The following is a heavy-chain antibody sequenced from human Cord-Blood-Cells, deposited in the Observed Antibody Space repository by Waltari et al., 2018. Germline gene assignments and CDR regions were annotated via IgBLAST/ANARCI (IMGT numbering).Heavy chain of an antibody. CDR3: AKSEGGSGSYWSIDY. V-gene: IGHV3-30*18. CDR1: GFTFSSYG. D-gene: IGHD3-10*01. J-gene: IGHJ4*02. Sequence: QVQLVESGGGVVQPGRSLSLSCAASGFTFSSYGMHWVRPAPGKGLEWVAVRSYDGSNKYYADSVKGRFTISRDNSKNTLYLQMNSLRAEDTAVYYCAKSEGGSGSYWSIDYWGQGTLVTVSS. CDR2: RSYDGSNK.